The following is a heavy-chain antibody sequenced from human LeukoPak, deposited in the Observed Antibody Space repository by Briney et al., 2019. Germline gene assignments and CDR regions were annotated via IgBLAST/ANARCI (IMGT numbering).Heavy chain of an antibody. V-gene: IGHV4-34*01. CDR1: GGSFSGYY. CDR2: INHSGST. Sequence: PSETLSLTCAVYGGSFSGYYWSWIRQPPGKGLEWLGEINHSGSTNYNPSLKSRVTISVDMSKKPFSLKLRSVTAADTVVYYCARGMVANSPDAFDIWGQGTMVSVSS. D-gene: IGHD4/OR15-4a*01. J-gene: IGHJ3*02. CDR3: ARGMVANSPDAFDI.